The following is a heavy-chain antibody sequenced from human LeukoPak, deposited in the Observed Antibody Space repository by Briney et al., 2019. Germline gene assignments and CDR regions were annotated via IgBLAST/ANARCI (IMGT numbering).Heavy chain of an antibody. CDR2: INHSGST. CDR3: ARFTGKRVDY. J-gene: IGHJ4*02. V-gene: IGHV4-34*01. Sequence: SETLSLTCAVYGGSFSGYYWSWIRQPPGKGLEWIGEINHSGSTNYNPSLKRRVTISVDTSKIQFSLKLSSVTAADTAVYYCARFTGKRVDYWGKGTLATVSS. D-gene: IGHD1-14*01. CDR1: GGSFSGYY.